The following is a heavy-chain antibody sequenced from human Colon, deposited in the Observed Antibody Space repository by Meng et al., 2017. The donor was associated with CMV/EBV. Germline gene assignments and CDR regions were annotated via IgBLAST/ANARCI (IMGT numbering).Heavy chain of an antibody. Sequence: SQTLSLTCAISGDSVSSNSATWNWIRQSPSRGLEWLGRTYYRSKWYNDYAVSVKSRLTFNPDTSKNQFSLQLNSVTPEDTAFYYCARASSGWQSSAFEIWGQGTMVTVSS. V-gene: IGHV6-1*01. D-gene: IGHD6-19*01. CDR2: TYYRSKWYN. CDR1: GDSVSSNSAT. CDR3: ARASSGWQSSAFEI. J-gene: IGHJ3*02.